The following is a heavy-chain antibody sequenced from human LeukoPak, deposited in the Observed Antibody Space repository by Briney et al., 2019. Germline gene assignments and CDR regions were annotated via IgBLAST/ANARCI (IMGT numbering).Heavy chain of an antibody. D-gene: IGHD5-12*01. CDR3: ARAKWATPDI. J-gene: IGHJ3*02. V-gene: IGHV4-59*01. Sequence: SETLSLTCTVSGGSISSYYWSWIRQPPGKGLEWIGYIYYSGTTNYNPSLKSRVTISVDTSKNQFSLKLSSVTAADTAVYYCARAKWATPDIWGQGTMVTVSS. CDR1: GGSISSYY. CDR2: IYYSGTT.